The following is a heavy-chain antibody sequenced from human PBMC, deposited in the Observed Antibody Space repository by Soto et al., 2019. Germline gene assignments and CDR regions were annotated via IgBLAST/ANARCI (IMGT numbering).Heavy chain of an antibody. J-gene: IGHJ3*02. CDR1: GFTFSSYS. CDR3: ARGSSRHYPTNDAFDI. V-gene: IGHV3-21*01. Sequence: GGSLRLSCAASGFTFSSYSMNWVRQAPGKGLEWVSSISSSSSYIYYADSVKGRFTITRDNAKKSLYLQRNSLRAEDTAVYYGARGSSRHYPTNDAFDIWGQGTMVTVSS. CDR2: ISSSSSYI. D-gene: IGHD6-13*01.